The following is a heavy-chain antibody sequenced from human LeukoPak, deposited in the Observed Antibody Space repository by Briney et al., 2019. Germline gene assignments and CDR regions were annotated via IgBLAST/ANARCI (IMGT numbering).Heavy chain of an antibody. V-gene: IGHV1-2*06. CDR1: GYTFTGYY. D-gene: IGHD6-13*01. CDR2: INPSSGGT. CDR3: ASQFIAAAEWENWFDP. Sequence: ASVKVSCKASGYTFTGYYMHWVRQAPGQGLEWMGRINPSSGGTNYAQKFQGRVTMTRDTSISTAYMELSRLRSDDTAVYYCASQFIAAAEWENWFDPWGQGTLVTVSS. J-gene: IGHJ5*02.